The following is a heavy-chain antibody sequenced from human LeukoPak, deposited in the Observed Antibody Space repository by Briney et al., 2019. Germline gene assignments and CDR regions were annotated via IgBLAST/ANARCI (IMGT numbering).Heavy chain of an antibody. J-gene: IGHJ4*02. CDR3: ARTRYSGSYGGADY. Sequence: GGSLRLSCAASGFTFSSYGMHWVRQAPGKGLEWVAVISYDGSNKYYADSVKGRFTISRDNAKNSLYLQMNSLRVEDTALYYCARTRYSGSYGGADYWGQGTQITVSS. D-gene: IGHD1-26*01. V-gene: IGHV3-30*03. CDR2: ISYDGSNK. CDR1: GFTFSSYG.